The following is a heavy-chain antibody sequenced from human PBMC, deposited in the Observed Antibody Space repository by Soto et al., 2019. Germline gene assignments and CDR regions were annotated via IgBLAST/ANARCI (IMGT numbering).Heavy chain of an antibody. CDR1: GFTLSSYW. Sequence: EVQLVESGGGLAKPGGSLRLSCAASGFTLSSYWMSWVRQAPEKGLEWVANIKQDGSEKYYVDSVEGRFTISRDNGKNSLFLEMNSLRADDTAVYYSARGQLLKFDAFDMCVHGTLVTVSS. V-gene: IGHV3-7*01. CDR2: IKQDGSEK. D-gene: IGHD2-2*01. J-gene: IGHJ3*02. CDR3: ARGQLLKFDAFDM.